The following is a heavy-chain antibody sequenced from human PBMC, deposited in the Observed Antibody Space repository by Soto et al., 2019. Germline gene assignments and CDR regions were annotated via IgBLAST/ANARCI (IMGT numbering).Heavy chain of an antibody. J-gene: IGHJ5*02. Sequence: QVQLVQSGAEVKKPGASVKVSCKASGYTFTSYDINWVRQATGQGLEWMGWMNPNSGNTGYAQKFQGRVTMTRNTSISTAYMELSSLRSEDTAVYYCARSSWRSSSWYNWFDPWGQGTLVTVSS. V-gene: IGHV1-8*01. D-gene: IGHD6-13*01. CDR2: MNPNSGNT. CDR3: ARSSWRSSSWYNWFDP. CDR1: GYTFTSYD.